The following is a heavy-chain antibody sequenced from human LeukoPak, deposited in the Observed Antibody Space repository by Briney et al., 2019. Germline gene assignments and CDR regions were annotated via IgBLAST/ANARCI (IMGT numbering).Heavy chain of an antibody. D-gene: IGHD4-17*01. CDR3: ARGPSGDYFDY. Sequence: GASVKVSCKASGGTFSSYAISWARQAPGQGLEWMGGIIPIFGTANYAQKFQGRVTITTDESTSTAYMELSSLRSEDTAVYYCARGPSGDYFDYWGQGTLVTVSS. CDR1: GGTFSSYA. V-gene: IGHV1-69*05. J-gene: IGHJ4*02. CDR2: IIPIFGTA.